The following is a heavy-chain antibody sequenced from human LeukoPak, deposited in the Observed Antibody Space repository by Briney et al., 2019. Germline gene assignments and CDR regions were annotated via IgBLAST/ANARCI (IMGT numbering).Heavy chain of an antibody. CDR2: IYHSGST. D-gene: IGHD3-10*01. Sequence: SETLSLTCAVSGYSISSGYNWGWIRQPPGKGLEWIGNIYHSGSTDYNPSLKSRLTISVDTSKNQFSLKLNSVTAADTAIYYCARVTLVRGVSNCFDPWGQGTLVTVSS. CDR1: GYSISSGYN. CDR3: ARVTLVRGVSNCFDP. J-gene: IGHJ5*02. V-gene: IGHV4-38-2*01.